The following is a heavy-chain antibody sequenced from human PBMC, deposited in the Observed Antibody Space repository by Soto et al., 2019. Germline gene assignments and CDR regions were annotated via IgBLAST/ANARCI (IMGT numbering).Heavy chain of an antibody. CDR3: ARESKVVVVAASPTHYDY. Sequence: QVQLVESGGGVVQPGRSLRLSCAASGFTFSSYGMHWVRQAPGKGLEWVAVIWYDGSNKYNADSVKGRFTISRDNSKNTLYLQMNSLRAEDTAVYYCARESKVVVVAASPTHYDYWGQGTLVTVSS. D-gene: IGHD2-15*01. CDR1: GFTFSSYG. V-gene: IGHV3-33*01. J-gene: IGHJ4*02. CDR2: IWYDGSNK.